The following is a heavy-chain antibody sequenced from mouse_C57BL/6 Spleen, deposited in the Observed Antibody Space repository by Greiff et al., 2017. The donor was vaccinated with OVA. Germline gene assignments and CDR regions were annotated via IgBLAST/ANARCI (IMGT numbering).Heavy chain of an antibody. CDR3: ARSGDGYYLDY. D-gene: IGHD2-3*01. CDR2: IDPSDSYT. V-gene: IGHV1-59*01. CDR1: GYTFTSYW. J-gene: IGHJ2*01. Sequence: QVQLQQPGAELVRPGTSVKLSCKASGYTFTSYWMHWVKQRPGQGLEWIGVIDPSDSYTNYNQKFKGKATLTVDTSSSTAYMQLSSLTSEDSAVYYCARSGDGYYLDYWGQGTTLTVSS.